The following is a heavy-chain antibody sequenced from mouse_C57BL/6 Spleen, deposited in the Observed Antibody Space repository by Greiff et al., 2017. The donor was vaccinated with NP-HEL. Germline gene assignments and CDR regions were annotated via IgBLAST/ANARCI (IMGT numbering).Heavy chain of an antibody. Sequence: QVQLQQSGPELVKPGASVKISCKASGYAFSSSWMNWVKQRPGKGLEWIGRIYPGDGDTNYNGKFKGKATLTADKSSSTAYMQLSSLTSEDAAVYCCAGDYDGYFDVWGTGTTVTVSS. V-gene: IGHV1-82*01. CDR2: IYPGDGDT. CDR1: GYAFSSSW. CDR3: AGDYDGYFDV. J-gene: IGHJ1*03. D-gene: IGHD2-4*01.